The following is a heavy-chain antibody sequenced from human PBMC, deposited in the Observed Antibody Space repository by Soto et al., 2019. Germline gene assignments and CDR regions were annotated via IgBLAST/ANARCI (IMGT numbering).Heavy chain of an antibody. V-gene: IGHV1-69*01. J-gene: IGHJ6*02. CDR2: IIPKFGTT. CDR1: GGTFSSYD. Sequence: SVKVSCKASGGTFSSYDTSGVREAPGQGLEWMGGIIPKFGTTNYAQKFQGRVTMTADESTSTVYMDLSSLRSEDTAVYYCARGLRRSHYYSDYYGMDVWGQGTMVTVSS. CDR3: ARGLRRSHYYSDYYGMDV. D-gene: IGHD3-3*01.